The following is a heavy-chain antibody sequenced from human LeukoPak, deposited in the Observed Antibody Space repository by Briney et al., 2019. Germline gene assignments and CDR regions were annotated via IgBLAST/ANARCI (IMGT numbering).Heavy chain of an antibody. CDR3: AKDRGGRGTIFGFDY. D-gene: IGHD3-3*01. Sequence: GGSLRLSCAASGFIVSSCYMYWVRQAPGKGLEWVSFIHRDDKTYYADAVKGRFTISRDSSKNTLYLQMNSLRAKDTAVYYCAKDRGGRGTIFGFDYWGQGTLVTVSS. CDR1: GFIVSSCY. CDR2: IHRDDKT. V-gene: IGHV3-53*01. J-gene: IGHJ4*02.